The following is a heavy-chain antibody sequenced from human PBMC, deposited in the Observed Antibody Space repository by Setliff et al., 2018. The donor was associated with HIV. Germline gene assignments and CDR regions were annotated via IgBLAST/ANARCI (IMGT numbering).Heavy chain of an antibody. CDR2: INHSGST. D-gene: IGHD6-13*01. J-gene: IGHJ6*02. Sequence: LSLTCAVYGGSFSGYYWSWIRQPPGKGLEWIGEINHSGSTNYNPSLKSRVTISVDTSKNQFSLKLSSVTAADTAVYYCTRAEQQLPYYYYYYGMDVWGQGTTVTAP. V-gene: IGHV4-34*01. CDR3: TRAEQQLPYYYYYYGMDV. CDR1: GGSFSGYY.